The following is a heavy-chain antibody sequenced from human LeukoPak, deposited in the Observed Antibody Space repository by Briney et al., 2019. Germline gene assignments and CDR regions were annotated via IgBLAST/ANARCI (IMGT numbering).Heavy chain of an antibody. D-gene: IGHD2-15*01. CDR1: GGSISSRGYY. CDR3: ARQGDGGSDY. V-gene: IGHV4-39*01. Sequence: PSETLSLTCTVSGGSISSRGYYWAWLRQPPGKGLEWIGSISHSGTTYYNPSLRGRVNIPADTSKNQFSLKLNSVTAADTAVHYCARQGDGGSDYWGQGTLVTVSS. J-gene: IGHJ4*02. CDR2: ISHSGTT.